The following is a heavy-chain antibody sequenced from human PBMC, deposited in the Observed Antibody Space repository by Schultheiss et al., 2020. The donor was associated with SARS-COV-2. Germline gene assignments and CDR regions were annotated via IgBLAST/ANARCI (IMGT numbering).Heavy chain of an antibody. V-gene: IGHV4-30-2*01. Sequence: SETLSLTCTVSGGSISSGDYYWSWIRQPPGKGLEWIGYIYHSGSTYYNPSLKSRVTISVDRSKNQFSLKLSSVTAADTAVYYCAREHGDYVRFAGSSGWFDPWGQGTLVTVSS. CDR2: IYHSGST. CDR3: AREHGDYVRFAGSSGWFDP. J-gene: IGHJ5*02. D-gene: IGHD4-17*01. CDR1: GGSISSGDYY.